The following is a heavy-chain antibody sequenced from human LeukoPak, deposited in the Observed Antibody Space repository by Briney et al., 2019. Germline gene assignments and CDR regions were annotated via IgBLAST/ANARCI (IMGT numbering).Heavy chain of an antibody. Sequence: ASVKVSCKTSGYTFTNHGISWVRQAPGQGLEWMGWISAYNGDTKYAQKTQGRITLTTDTSTSTAYMELRSLRSDDTAVYYCARVPWNDDVHFFDYWGQGTLVTVSS. V-gene: IGHV1-18*01. CDR2: ISAYNGDT. J-gene: IGHJ4*02. CDR1: GYTFTNHG. CDR3: ARVPWNDDVHFFDY. D-gene: IGHD1-1*01.